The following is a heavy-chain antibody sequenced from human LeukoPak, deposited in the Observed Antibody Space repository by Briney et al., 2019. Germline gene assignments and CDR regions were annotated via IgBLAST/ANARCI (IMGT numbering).Heavy chain of an antibody. CDR1: GGSISSGGYY. J-gene: IGHJ4*02. CDR2: IYYSGST. CDR3: ASRCIAARKVDY. D-gene: IGHD6-6*01. Sequence: SETLSLTCTVSGGSISSGGYYWSWIRQHPGKGLEWIGYIYYSGSTYYNPSLKSRVTISVDTSKNQFSLKLSSVTAADTAVYYCASRCIAARKVDYWGQGTLVTVSS. V-gene: IGHV4-31*03.